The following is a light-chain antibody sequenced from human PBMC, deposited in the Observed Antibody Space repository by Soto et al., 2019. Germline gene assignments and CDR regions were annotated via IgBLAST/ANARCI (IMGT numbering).Light chain of an antibody. CDR3: QKYNTAPQT. CDR2: AAS. CDR1: QGIIDY. J-gene: IGKJ1*01. V-gene: IGKV1-27*01. Sequence: DVQMTQSPSSLSASVGDRVTITCRASQGIIDYLAWYQQKPGKAPNLLIYAASTLHSGVPSRFSGSGSGTDFTLTITNLQPEDVGTYCCQKYNTAPQTFGPGTKVEIK.